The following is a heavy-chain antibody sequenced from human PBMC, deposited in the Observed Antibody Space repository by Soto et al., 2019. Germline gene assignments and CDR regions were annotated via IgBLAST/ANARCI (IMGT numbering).Heavy chain of an antibody. V-gene: IGHV4-59*01. CDR3: ARRYGGNFDY. J-gene: IGHJ4*02. CDR1: GGSISSYY. Sequence: QVQLQESGPGLVKPSETLSLTCTVSGGSISSYYWSWIRQPPGKGLEWIGYIYYSGSTNYNPSLKSRVTISVDTSKQQSSLKLTSVTAADTAVYYCARRYGGNFDYWGQGTLVTVSS. CDR2: IYYSGST. D-gene: IGHD1-26*01.